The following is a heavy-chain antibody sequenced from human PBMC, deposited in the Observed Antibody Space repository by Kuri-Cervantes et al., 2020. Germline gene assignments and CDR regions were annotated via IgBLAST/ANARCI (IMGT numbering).Heavy chain of an antibody. CDR3: ASYDSSGYYPNYYFDY. Sequence: SQTLSLTCAVYGGSFSGYYWSWIRQPPGKGLEWIGSIYHSGSTYYNPSLKSRVTISVDTSKNQFSLKLSSVTAADTAVYYCASYDSSGYYPNYYFDYWGQGTLVTVSS. V-gene: IGHV4-34*01. J-gene: IGHJ4*02. CDR1: GGSFSGYY. CDR2: IYHSGST. D-gene: IGHD3-22*01.